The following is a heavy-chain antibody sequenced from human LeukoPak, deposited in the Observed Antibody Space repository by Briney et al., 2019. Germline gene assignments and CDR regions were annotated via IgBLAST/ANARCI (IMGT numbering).Heavy chain of an antibody. D-gene: IGHD6-19*01. J-gene: IGHJ3*01. CDR1: GFTFTTYA. CDR3: AKDLALAGTGGGFDV. CDR2: ISGGGDKV. V-gene: IGHV3-23*01. Sequence: GGSLRLSCAASGFTFTTYAINWVRQAPGKGLEWVSGISGGGDKVFYADSVNGRFTISRDDSKNTVSLQMSSLRAEDTAHYYCAKDLALAGTGGGFDVWGQGTRVAVSS.